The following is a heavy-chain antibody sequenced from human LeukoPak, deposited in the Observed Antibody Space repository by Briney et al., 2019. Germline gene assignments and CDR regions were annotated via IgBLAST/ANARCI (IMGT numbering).Heavy chain of an antibody. CDR1: GYTFTSYD. V-gene: IGHV1-69*13. CDR3: ARDPYD. J-gene: IGHJ4*02. CDR2: IIPIFGTA. Sequence: ASVKVSCKASGYTFTSYDISWVRQAPGQGLEWMGGIIPIFGTANYAQKFQGRVTITADESTSTAYMELSSLRSEDTAVYYCARDPYDWGQGTLVTVSS. D-gene: IGHD2-8*01.